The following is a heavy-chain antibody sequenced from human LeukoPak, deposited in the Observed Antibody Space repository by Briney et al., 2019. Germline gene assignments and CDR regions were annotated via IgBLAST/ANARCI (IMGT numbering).Heavy chain of an antibody. V-gene: IGHV3-66*02. CDR1: GFTVSSNS. CDR2: IYSGGNT. CDR3: AKDWGNKFASGSSYLDS. D-gene: IGHD3-10*01. Sequence: PGGSLRLSCTVSGFTVSSNSMSWVRQAPGKGLEWVSFIYSGGNTHYSDSVKGRFIISRDNSKNTLYLQMNGLRPEDTAVYFCAKDWGNKFASGSSYLDSWGQGTLVTVSS. J-gene: IGHJ4*02.